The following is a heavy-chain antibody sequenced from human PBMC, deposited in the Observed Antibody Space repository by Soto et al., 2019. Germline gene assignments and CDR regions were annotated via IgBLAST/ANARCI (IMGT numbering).Heavy chain of an antibody. CDR1: GGSISSGDYY. CDR3: AREELVSRFEVYDSSAGWFEP. D-gene: IGHD3-22*01. Sequence: SETLSLTCTVSGGSISSGDYYWSWIRQPPGKGLEWIGYIYYSGSTYYNPSLKSRVTISVDTSKNQFSLKLSSVTAADTAVYYCAREELVSRFEVYDSSAGWFEPWGQGTLVTVSS. J-gene: IGHJ5*02. CDR2: IYYSGST. V-gene: IGHV4-30-4*01.